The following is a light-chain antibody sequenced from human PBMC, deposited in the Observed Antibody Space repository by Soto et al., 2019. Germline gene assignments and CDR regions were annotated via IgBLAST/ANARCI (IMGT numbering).Light chain of an antibody. J-gene: IGLJ1*01. V-gene: IGLV2-23*02. CDR3: CSSAPESTYV. Sequence: QSALTQPASVSGSVGQSITISCTGTSSDVGSYNLVSWYQQHPGKAPKLMIYEVTKRPSGVSNRLSGSKSGNTASLTISGLQADDEADYFCCSSAPESTYVFGSGTKLTVL. CDR1: SSDVGSYNL. CDR2: EVT.